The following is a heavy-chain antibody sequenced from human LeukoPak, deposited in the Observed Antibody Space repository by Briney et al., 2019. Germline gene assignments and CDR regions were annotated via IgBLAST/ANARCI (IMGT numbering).Heavy chain of an antibody. D-gene: IGHD3-22*01. CDR2: ISGSGGST. Sequence: GGSLRLSCAASGFTFSSYAMSWVRQAPGKGLEWVTAISGSGGSTYYADSVKGRFTISRDKSKNTLYLQMNSLRAEDTAVYYCAKNAAGGSSGYFFFDYWGQGNLVTVSS. V-gene: IGHV3-23*01. J-gene: IGHJ4*02. CDR1: GFTFSSYA. CDR3: AKNAAGGSSGYFFFDY.